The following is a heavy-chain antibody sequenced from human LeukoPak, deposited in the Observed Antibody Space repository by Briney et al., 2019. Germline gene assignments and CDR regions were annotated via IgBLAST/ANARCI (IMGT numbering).Heavy chain of an antibody. Sequence: SGGSLRLSCAASGFTFSSYAMSWVRQAPGKGLEWVSAISGSGGSTYYADPVKGRFTISRDNSKNTLYLQMNSLRAEDTAVYYCAKAHLLEWLLNYWGEGTQVTVSS. V-gene: IGHV3-23*01. J-gene: IGHJ4*02. D-gene: IGHD3-3*01. CDR2: ISGSGGST. CDR1: GFTFSSYA. CDR3: AKAHLLEWLLNY.